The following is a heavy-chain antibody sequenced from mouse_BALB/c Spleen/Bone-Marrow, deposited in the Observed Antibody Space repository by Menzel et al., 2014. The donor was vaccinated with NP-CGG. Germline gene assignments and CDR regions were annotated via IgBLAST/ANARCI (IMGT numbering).Heavy chain of an antibody. J-gene: IGHJ3*01. CDR2: INTVSNTL. V-gene: IGHV4-1*02. CDR3: ARLGYYGSFAY. Sequence: VKLVESGGGLVQHGGSLKLSCAASGFDICRSWMSWARQAPGKGLEWIGEINTVSNTLNYTPFLKDKFIISRDNAKNTLYLQMSKVTSEDTALYYGARLGYYGSFAYWGQGSLVTGSA. CDR1: GFDICRSW. D-gene: IGHD1-2*01.